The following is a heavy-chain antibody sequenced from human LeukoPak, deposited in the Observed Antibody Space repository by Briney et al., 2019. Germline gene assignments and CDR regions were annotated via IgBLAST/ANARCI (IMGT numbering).Heavy chain of an antibody. J-gene: IGHJ4*02. V-gene: IGHV1-2*02. Sequence: ASVKVSCKASGYTFTAYYMNWVRQAPGQGLEWMGWTNPNSGGTNYAQNFQGRVTMTRDTSISTVYMELNSLRSDDTAVYYCARRLTGVDYWGQGTQVTVSS. CDR2: TNPNSGGT. CDR3: ARRLTGVDY. CDR1: GYTFTAYY. D-gene: IGHD7-27*01.